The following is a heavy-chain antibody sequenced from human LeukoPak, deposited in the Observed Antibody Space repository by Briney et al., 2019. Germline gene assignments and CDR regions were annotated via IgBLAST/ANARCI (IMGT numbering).Heavy chain of an antibody. D-gene: IGHD3-10*01. J-gene: IGHJ4*02. CDR1: GFTFSGYG. Sequence: GGSLRLSCAASGFTFSGYGMHWVRQAPGKGLEWVAFIRYDGSNKYYADSVKGRFTISRDNSKNTLYLQMNSLRAEDTAVYYCAKDRLDYYGSGSYSDYWGQGTLVTVSS. CDR3: AKDRLDYYGSGSYSDY. CDR2: IRYDGSNK. V-gene: IGHV3-30*02.